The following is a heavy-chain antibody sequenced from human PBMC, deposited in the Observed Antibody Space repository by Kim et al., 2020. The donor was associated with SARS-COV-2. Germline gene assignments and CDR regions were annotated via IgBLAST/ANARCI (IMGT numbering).Heavy chain of an antibody. CDR2: TRNKANSYIT. CDR1: Y. V-gene: IGHV3-72*01. D-gene: IGHD1-26*01. J-gene: IGHJ4*02. CDR3: ARGNPGGGYII. Sequence: YRDWVRQAPGKGLEWVGRTRNKANSYITEYAASVKGRFIISRDESENSLFLQMDRLQVDDTAVYFCARGNPGGGYIIWGQGTLVTVSS.